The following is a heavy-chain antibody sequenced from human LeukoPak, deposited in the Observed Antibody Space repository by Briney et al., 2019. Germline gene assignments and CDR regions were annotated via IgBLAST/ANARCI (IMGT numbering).Heavy chain of an antibody. CDR1: GDSVSSNSAA. V-gene: IGHV6-1*01. Sequence: SQTLSLTCAISGDSVSSNSAAWNWIRQSPSRGLECLGRTYYRSKWYNDYAVSVKSRITINPDTSKNQFSLQLNSVTPEDTAVYYCARDGRIAAAGTGWFDPWGQGNLVTVSS. CDR2: TYYRSKWYN. CDR3: ARDGRIAAAGTGWFDP. J-gene: IGHJ5*02. D-gene: IGHD6-13*01.